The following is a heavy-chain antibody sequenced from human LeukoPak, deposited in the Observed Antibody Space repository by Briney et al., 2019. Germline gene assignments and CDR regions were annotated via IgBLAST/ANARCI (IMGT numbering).Heavy chain of an antibody. D-gene: IGHD3-9*01. Sequence: PSETLSLTCAVYGGSFSGYYWSWIRQPPGKGLHWIGEINHSGSTNYNPSLKSRVTISVDTSKNQFSLKLSSVTAADTAVYYCARLGHYDILTGYYLYYFDYWGQGTLVTVSS. CDR2: INHSGST. J-gene: IGHJ4*02. CDR3: ARLGHYDILTGYYLYYFDY. CDR1: GGSFSGYY. V-gene: IGHV4-34*01.